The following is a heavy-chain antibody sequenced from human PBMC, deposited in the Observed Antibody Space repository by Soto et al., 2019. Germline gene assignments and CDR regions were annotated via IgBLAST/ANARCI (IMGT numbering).Heavy chain of an antibody. V-gene: IGHV4-59*01. CDR1: GGSISSYY. Sequence: SETLSLTCTVSGGSISSYYWSWIRQPPGKGLEWIGYIYYSGSTNYNPSLKSRVTISVDTSKNQFSLKLSSVTAADTAVYYCARVGKDGYKYPPSCFDYWGQGTLVTVSS. D-gene: IGHD5-12*01. CDR2: IYYSGST. CDR3: ARVGKDGYKYPPSCFDY. J-gene: IGHJ4*02.